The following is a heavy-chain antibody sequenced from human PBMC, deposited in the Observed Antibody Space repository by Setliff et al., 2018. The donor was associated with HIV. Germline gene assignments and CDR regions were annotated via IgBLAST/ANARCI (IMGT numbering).Heavy chain of an antibody. CDR3: ASGRNFWSDYYPYYYMDG. J-gene: IGHJ6*03. D-gene: IGHD3-3*01. CDR2: INHSGST. CDR1: GGSFSGHY. Sequence: SETLSLTCAVYGGSFSGHYWTWIRQPPGKGLEWIGYINHSGSTNYNPSLKSRVTISADTSKNQFSLKLSSVTAADTAVYYCASGRNFWSDYYPYYYMDGWGKGTMVTVSS. V-gene: IGHV4-34*01.